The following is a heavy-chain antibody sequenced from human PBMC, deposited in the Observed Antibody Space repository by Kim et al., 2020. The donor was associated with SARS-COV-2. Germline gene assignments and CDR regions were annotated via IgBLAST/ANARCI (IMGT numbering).Heavy chain of an antibody. CDR2: ISSSSSYT. J-gene: IGHJ4*02. CDR3: ARDGGSGSYYNPDY. V-gene: IGHV3-11*06. CDR1: GFTFSDYY. Sequence: GGSLRLSCAASGFTFSDYYMSWIRQAPGKGLEWVSYISSSSSYTNYADSVKGRFTISRDNAKNSLYLQMNSLRAEDTAVYYCARDGGSGSYYNPDYWGQGTLVTVSS. D-gene: IGHD3-10*01.